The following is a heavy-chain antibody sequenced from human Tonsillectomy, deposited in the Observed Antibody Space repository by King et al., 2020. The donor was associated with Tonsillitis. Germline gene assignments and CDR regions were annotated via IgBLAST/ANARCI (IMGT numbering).Heavy chain of an antibody. Sequence: QLQESGPWLVKPSQTLSVTCNVSGGSISSGFYYWSWIRQHPGKGLEWIGYIYYGGSTYYNPSLLSRVTISVDTSKNQFSLKLTSVTAADTAVYYCARSMVRGVSPFGYWGQGTLVTVSS. CDR2: IYYGGST. CDR1: GGSISSGFYY. D-gene: IGHD3-10*01. V-gene: IGHV4-31*03. CDR3: ARSMVRGVSPFGY. J-gene: IGHJ4*02.